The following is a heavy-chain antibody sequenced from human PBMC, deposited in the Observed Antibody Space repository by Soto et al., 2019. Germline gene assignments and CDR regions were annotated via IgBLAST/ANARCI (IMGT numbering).Heavy chain of an antibody. CDR1: GYTFTSYG. CDR3: ARVTGSCRSTSCSYYYYYYGTDV. Sequence: ASVKVSCKASGYTFTSYGISWVRQAPGQGLEWMGWISVYNGNTNYAQKLLGRVTMTTDTSSSTAYMELRSLRSDDTAVYYCARVTGSCRSTSCSYYYYYYGTDVWGQGTTVTVSS. CDR2: ISVYNGNT. D-gene: IGHD2-2*01. V-gene: IGHV1-18*01. J-gene: IGHJ6*02.